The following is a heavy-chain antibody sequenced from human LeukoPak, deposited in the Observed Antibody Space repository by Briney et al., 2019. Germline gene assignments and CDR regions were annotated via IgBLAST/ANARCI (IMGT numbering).Heavy chain of an antibody. V-gene: IGHV3-30*04. Sequence: GGSLRLSCAASGFTFSSHAMHWVRQAPGKGLEWVAVISYDGSNKYYADSVKGRFTISRDNAKNSLYLQMNSLRAEDTAVYYCARSDYYDSSGYYFLSYYYYYYMDVWGKGTTVTVSS. CDR3: ARSDYYDSSGYYFLSYYYYYYMDV. CDR2: ISYDGSNK. J-gene: IGHJ6*03. CDR1: GFTFSSHA. D-gene: IGHD3-22*01.